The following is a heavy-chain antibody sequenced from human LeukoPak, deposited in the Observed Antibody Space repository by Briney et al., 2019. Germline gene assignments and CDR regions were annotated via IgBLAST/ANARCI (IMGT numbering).Heavy chain of an antibody. CDR3: ARGFYDFWSGYSAGYYYYMDV. Sequence: SETLSLTCAVSGGSISSGGYSWSWIRQPPGKGLEWIGYIYHSGSTYYNPSLKSRVTISVDRSKNQFSLKLSSVTAADTAVYYCARGFYDFWSGYSAGYYYYMDVWGKGTTVTVSS. CDR2: IYHSGST. D-gene: IGHD3-3*01. V-gene: IGHV4-30-2*01. J-gene: IGHJ6*03. CDR1: GGSISSGGYS.